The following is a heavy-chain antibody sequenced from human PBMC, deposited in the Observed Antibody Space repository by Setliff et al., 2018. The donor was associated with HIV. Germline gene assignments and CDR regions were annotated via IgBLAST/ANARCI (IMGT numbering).Heavy chain of an antibody. D-gene: IGHD5-12*01. CDR3: ARVGLRFKYTFDY. CDR2: INPVGRND. CDR1: GGSISGYY. V-gene: IGHV4-34*04. Sequence: PSETLSLTCAVYGGSISGYYWSWIRQPPGKGLEWIGEINPVGRNDNYNPSLNNRAAIVLDTSKNQFSLWLTSVTAADTAAYYCARVGLRFKYTFDYWGQGMLVTVSS. J-gene: IGHJ4*02.